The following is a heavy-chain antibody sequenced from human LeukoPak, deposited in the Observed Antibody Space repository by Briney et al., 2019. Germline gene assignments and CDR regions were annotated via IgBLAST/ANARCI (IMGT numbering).Heavy chain of an antibody. V-gene: IGHV1-18*01. J-gene: IGHJ4*02. Sequence: ASVKVSCKASGYTFTIYGISWVRQAPEQGLEWMGWISAYNGNTNYAQKLQGRVTMTTDTSTSTAYMELRSLRSDDTAVYYCARDVLMVYAIGGFDYWGQGTLVTVSS. CDR1: GYTFTIYG. D-gene: IGHD2-8*01. CDR2: ISAYNGNT. CDR3: ARDVLMVYAIGGFDY.